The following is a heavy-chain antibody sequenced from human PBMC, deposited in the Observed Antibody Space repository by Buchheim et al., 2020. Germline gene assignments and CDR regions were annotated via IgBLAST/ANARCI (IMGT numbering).Heavy chain of an antibody. CDR2: IKQDGSEK. V-gene: IGHV3-7*03. D-gene: IGHD3-22*01. J-gene: IGHJ6*02. Sequence: EVQLVESGGGLVQPGGSLRLSCAASGFTFSSYWMSWVRQAPGKGLEWVANIKQDGSEKYYVDSVKGRFTISRDNAKNSLSLQMNSLRAEDTAVYYCAREPDSSYYYYGMDVWGQGTT. CDR3: AREPDSSYYYYGMDV. CDR1: GFTFSSYW.